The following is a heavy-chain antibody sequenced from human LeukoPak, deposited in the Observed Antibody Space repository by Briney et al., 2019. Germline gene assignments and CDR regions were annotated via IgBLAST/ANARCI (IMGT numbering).Heavy chain of an antibody. CDR1: GYTFTDYY. V-gene: IGHV1-2*06. Sequence: ASVEVSCKASGYTFTDYYMHWVRQAPGQGLEWMGRINPNSGGTNYAQKFQGRVTMTRDTSISTAYMELSRLRSDDTAVYYCARNIGSYYYDSSFDYWGQGTLVTVSS. CDR2: INPNSGGT. J-gene: IGHJ4*02. D-gene: IGHD3-22*01. CDR3: ARNIGSYYYDSSFDY.